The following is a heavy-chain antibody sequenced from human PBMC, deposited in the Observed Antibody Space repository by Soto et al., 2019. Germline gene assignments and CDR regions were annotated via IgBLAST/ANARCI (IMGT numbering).Heavy chain of an antibody. Sequence: SETLSLTCTVSGNSIATGAYYWSWIRQHPGKGLEWIGYISHSGSACYNPSLKSRFTISLDMSKNHFSLKLPAVTAADTAVYYCARVGRSTTPLGAFDIWGPGTKVTVS. V-gene: IGHV4-31*03. CDR2: ISHSGSA. J-gene: IGHJ3*02. CDR3: ARVGRSTTPLGAFDI. D-gene: IGHD1-26*01. CDR1: GNSIATGAYY.